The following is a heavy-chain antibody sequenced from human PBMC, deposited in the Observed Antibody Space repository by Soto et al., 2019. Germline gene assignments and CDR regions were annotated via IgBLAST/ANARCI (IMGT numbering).Heavy chain of an antibody. CDR2: ISYDGSNK. D-gene: IGHD6-19*01. V-gene: IGHV3-30*01. CDR1: GFTFSSYA. J-gene: IGHJ6*02. Sequence: PGGSLTLSCTASGFTFSSYAMHWVRQAPGKGLEWVAVISYDGSNKYYADSVKGRFTISRDNSKNTLYLQMNSLRAEDTAVYYCARDPIAVAGYYYGMDVWGQGTTVTVS. CDR3: ARDPIAVAGYYYGMDV.